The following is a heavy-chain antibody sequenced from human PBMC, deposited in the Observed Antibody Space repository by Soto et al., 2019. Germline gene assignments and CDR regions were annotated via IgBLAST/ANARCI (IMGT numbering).Heavy chain of an antibody. J-gene: IGHJ6*02. CDR2: ISAYNGNT. CDR1: GYTFTSYG. V-gene: IGHV1-18*01. Sequence: ASVKVSCKASGYTFTSYGISWVRQAPGQGLEWMGWISAYNGNTNYAQKLQGRVTMTTDTSTSTAYMELRSRTSDDTAVYYCAKNGQPPYYYYGLDVWGQGTKVTSP. CDR3: AKNGQPPYYYYGLDV. D-gene: IGHD2-8*01.